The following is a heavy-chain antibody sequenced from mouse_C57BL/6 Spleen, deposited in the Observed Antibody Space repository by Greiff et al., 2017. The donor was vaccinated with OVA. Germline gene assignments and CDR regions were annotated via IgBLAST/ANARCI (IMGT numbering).Heavy chain of an antibody. CDR3: ARGQLRRYYAMDY. D-gene: IGHD3-2*02. Sequence: QVQLQQPGAELVKPGASVKLSCKASGYTFTSYWMQWVKQRPGQGLEWIGEIDPSDSYTNYNQKFKGKATLTVDTSSSTAYMQLSSLTSEDSAVYDCARGQLRRYYAMDYWGQGTSVTVSS. J-gene: IGHJ4*01. V-gene: IGHV1-50*01. CDR1: GYTFTSYW. CDR2: IDPSDSYT.